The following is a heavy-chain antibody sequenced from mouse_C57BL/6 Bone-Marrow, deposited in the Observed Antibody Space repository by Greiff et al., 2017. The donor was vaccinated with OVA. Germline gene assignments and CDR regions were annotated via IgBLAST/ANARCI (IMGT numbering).Heavy chain of an antibody. CDR3: TTAVVAERYYFDY. J-gene: IGHJ2*01. D-gene: IGHD1-1*01. CDR2: IDPENGDT. V-gene: IGHV14-4*01. Sequence: VQLKQSGAELVRPGASVKLSCTASGFNIKDYYMHWVKQRPEQGLEWIGWIDPENGDTEYASKFQGKATITADTSSNTAYLQLSSLTSEDTAVYYCTTAVVAERYYFDYWGQGTTLTVSS. CDR1: GFNIKDYY.